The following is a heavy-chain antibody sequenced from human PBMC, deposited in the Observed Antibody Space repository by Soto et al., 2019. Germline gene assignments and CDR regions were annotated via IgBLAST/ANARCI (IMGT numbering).Heavy chain of an antibody. Sequence: PGGSLRLSCAGSGFTFSSYWMSWVRQAPGKGLEWVANIKQDGSEKYYVDSVKGRFTISRDNAKNSLYLQMNSLRAEDTAVYYCAREGDSKKDSGVAYDIWGQGTMVTVSS. D-gene: IGHD4-4*01. CDR1: GFTFSSYW. CDR3: AREGDSKKDSGVAYDI. V-gene: IGHV3-7*01. J-gene: IGHJ3*02. CDR2: IKQDGSEK.